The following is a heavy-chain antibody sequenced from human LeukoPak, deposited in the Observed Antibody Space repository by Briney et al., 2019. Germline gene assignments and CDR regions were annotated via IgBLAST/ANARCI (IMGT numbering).Heavy chain of an antibody. J-gene: IGHJ3*02. CDR3: ARARRYYGSGVKDAFDI. CDR2: IWYDGSNK. V-gene: IGHV3-33*01. CDR1: GFTFSSYG. Sequence: GRSLRLSCAASGFTFSSYGMHWVRQAPGKGLEWVADIWYDGSNKYYADSVKGRFTISRDNSKNTLYLQMNSLRAEDTAVYYCARARRYYGSGVKDAFDIWGQGTMVTVSS. D-gene: IGHD3-10*01.